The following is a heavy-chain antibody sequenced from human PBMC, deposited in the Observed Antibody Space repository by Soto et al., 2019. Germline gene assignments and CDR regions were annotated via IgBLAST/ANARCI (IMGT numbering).Heavy chain of an antibody. D-gene: IGHD2-2*01. V-gene: IGHV4-34*01. Sequence: SETLSLTCAVYGGTFSGYYWSWIRKPPGKGLEWIGEINHSGSTNYNPSLKSRVTISVDTSKNQFSLKLSSVTAADTAVYYCARVRGDIVVVPAATIDYWGQGTLVTVSS. J-gene: IGHJ4*02. CDR2: INHSGST. CDR1: GGTFSGYY. CDR3: ARVRGDIVVVPAATIDY.